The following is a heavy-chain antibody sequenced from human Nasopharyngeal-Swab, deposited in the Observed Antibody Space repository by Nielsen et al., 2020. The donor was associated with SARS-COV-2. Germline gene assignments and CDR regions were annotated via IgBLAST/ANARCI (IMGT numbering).Heavy chain of an antibody. CDR3: ARSPDVFDI. CDR2: ISSSGTTK. Sequence: RQAPGKGPEWVSNISSSGTTKYYADCVKGRFTISRDNAKNSLFLQMNSLRAEDTAVYYCARSPDVFDIWGQGTMVTVSS. J-gene: IGHJ3*02. V-gene: IGHV3-11*04.